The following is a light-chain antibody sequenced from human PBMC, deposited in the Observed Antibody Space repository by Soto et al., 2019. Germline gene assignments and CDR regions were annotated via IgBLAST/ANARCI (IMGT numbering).Light chain of an antibody. CDR1: QDISDY. CDR2: GAS. V-gene: IGKV1-33*01. CDR3: QHYLNYPIT. Sequence: DFQMTQSPSSLSASVGDRVTITCQASQDISDYLNWYQKKPGRAPKVRISGASDLHGVVQSRVSVIGSRTDFTLTITHLQSEDLATYYCQHYLNYPITFGQGTRLEIK. J-gene: IGKJ5*01.